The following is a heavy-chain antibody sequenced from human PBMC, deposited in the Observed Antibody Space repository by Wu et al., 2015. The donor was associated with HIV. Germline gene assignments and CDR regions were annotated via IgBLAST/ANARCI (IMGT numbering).Heavy chain of an antibody. D-gene: IGHD2-15*01. CDR2: INPSGGST. Sequence: QVQLVQSGAEVKKPGASVKVSCEASGYIFTSYYMHWVRQAPGQGLEWMGRINPSGGSTSYAQKFQGRVTMTRDTSTSTVYMELNSLRSEDTAVYFCARGSCSGGSCHKFDNYYYMDVWGKGTMVTVSS. J-gene: IGHJ6*03. V-gene: IGHV1-46*01. CDR1: GYIFTSYY. CDR3: ARGSCSGGSCHKFDNYYYMDV.